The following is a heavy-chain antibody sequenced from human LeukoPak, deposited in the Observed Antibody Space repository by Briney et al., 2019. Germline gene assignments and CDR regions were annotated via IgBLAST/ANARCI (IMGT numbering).Heavy chain of an antibody. CDR3: ARDSPPRPITMVRGVMLGAFDI. Sequence: ASVKVSCKASGGTFSSYAISWVRQAPGQGLEWMGGIIPIFGKANYAQKFQGRVTITADESTSTAYMELSSLRSEDTAVYYCARDSPPRPITMVRGVMLGAFDIWGQGTMVTVSS. CDR2: IIPIFGKA. CDR1: GGTFSSYA. D-gene: IGHD3-10*01. V-gene: IGHV1-69*13. J-gene: IGHJ3*02.